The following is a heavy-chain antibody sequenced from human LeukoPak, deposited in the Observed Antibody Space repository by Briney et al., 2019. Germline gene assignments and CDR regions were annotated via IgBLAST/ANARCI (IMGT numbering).Heavy chain of an antibody. CDR3: ARVDSSGYSIDAFDI. Sequence: ASVKVSCKASGYTFTGYFMHWVRQAPGQGLEWMGWINPNGGGTNYAQKSQGRVTLTRDTSISTAYMGLSSLRSEDTAVYYCARVDSSGYSIDAFDIWGQGTMVTVSS. V-gene: IGHV1-2*02. CDR1: GYTFTGYF. J-gene: IGHJ3*02. CDR2: INPNGGGT. D-gene: IGHD3-22*01.